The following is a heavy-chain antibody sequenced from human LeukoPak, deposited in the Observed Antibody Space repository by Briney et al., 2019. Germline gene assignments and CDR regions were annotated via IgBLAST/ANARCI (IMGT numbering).Heavy chain of an antibody. CDR1: GGSISGHY. J-gene: IGHJ3*01. CDR3: ARLLDNDGSGDPDTFDV. Sequence: KPSETLSLTCAVSGGSISGHYWSWIRQAPGKGLEWIGFIYYTGRTRYKPSLQSRVTFSVDTSTNHFSVTLTPVTAADTAAYYCARLLDNDGSGDPDTFDVWGQGKMVIVSS. D-gene: IGHD3-22*01. V-gene: IGHV4-59*08. CDR2: IYYTGRT.